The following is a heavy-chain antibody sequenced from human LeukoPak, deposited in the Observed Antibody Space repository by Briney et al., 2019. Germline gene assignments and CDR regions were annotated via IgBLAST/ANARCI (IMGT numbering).Heavy chain of an antibody. V-gene: IGHV4-59*08. CDR1: GGSISSYY. CDR2: IYYSGST. D-gene: IGHD3-22*01. J-gene: IGHJ4*02. CDR3: ARILYYDWYYFDY. Sequence: SETLSLTCTVSGGSISSYYWSWIRQPPGKGLEWIGYIYYSGSTNYNPSLKSRVTISVDTSKNQFSLKLSSVTAADTAAYYCARILYYDWYYFDYWGQGTLVTVSS.